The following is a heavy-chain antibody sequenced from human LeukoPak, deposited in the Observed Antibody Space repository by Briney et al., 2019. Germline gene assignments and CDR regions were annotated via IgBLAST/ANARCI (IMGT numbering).Heavy chain of an antibody. CDR1: GFTFSNYA. J-gene: IGHJ4*02. CDR3: AKRLGDQRAFDY. CDR2: ISGTSGTI. D-gene: IGHD2-21*02. Sequence: PGGSLRLSCVASGFTFSNYAMSWVRQAPGKRLEWVSGISGTSGTINYADPVKGRFTISRDNSKNTVYLQMNSLRAEDTAVYYCAKRLGDQRAFDYWGQGTLVTVSS. V-gene: IGHV3-23*01.